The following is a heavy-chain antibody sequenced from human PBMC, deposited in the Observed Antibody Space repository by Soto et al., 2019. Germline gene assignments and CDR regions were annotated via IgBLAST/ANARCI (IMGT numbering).Heavy chain of an antibody. V-gene: IGHV1-18*01. CDR3: ARDSYYDSSGYYYYYYGMDV. J-gene: IGHJ6*02. CDR1: GYTFTSYG. D-gene: IGHD3-22*01. Sequence: QVQLVQSGAEVKKPGASVKVSCKASGYTFTSYGISWVRQAPGQGLEWMGWISAYNGNTNYAQKLQGRVTMTTDTSTSTAYMELRSLRSDDTAVYYCARDSYYDSSGYYYYYYGMDVWGQGTTVTVSS. CDR2: ISAYNGNT.